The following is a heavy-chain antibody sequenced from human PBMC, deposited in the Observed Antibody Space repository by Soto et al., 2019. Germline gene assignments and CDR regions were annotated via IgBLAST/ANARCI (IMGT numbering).Heavy chain of an antibody. V-gene: IGHV1-69*13. Sequence: SVKVSCKASGGTFSSYAISWVRQAPGQGLEWMGGIIPIFGTANYAQKFQGRVTITADESTSTAYMELSSLRSEDTAVYYCARSYNWNYRSVNWYFDLWGRGTLVTVSS. D-gene: IGHD1-7*01. CDR3: ARSYNWNYRSVNWYFDL. CDR1: GGTFSSYA. J-gene: IGHJ2*01. CDR2: IIPIFGTA.